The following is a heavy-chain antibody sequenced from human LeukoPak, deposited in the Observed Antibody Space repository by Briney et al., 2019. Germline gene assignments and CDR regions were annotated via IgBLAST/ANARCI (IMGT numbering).Heavy chain of an antibody. CDR1: GGTFSSYA. Sequence: SVKVSCKASGGTFSSYAISWMRRAPGQGLEWMGRIIPILGIANYAQKFQGRVTITADKSTSTAYMELSSLRSEDTAVYYCARGDTAMLEDYWGQGTLVTVSS. J-gene: IGHJ4*02. CDR2: IIPILGIA. D-gene: IGHD5-18*01. CDR3: ARGDTAMLEDY. V-gene: IGHV1-69*04.